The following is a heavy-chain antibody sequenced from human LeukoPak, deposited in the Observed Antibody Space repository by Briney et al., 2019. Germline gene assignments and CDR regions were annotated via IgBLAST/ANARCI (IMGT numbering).Heavy chain of an antibody. Sequence: SETLSLTCTVSGGSISSYYWSWVRQPAGKGLEWIGCIYASGNTNYNPSLKGRVTMTVDTSKNQFSLRLTSVTAADTAVYCCARDTHSLRWYLWGRGTLVTVSS. J-gene: IGHJ2*01. V-gene: IGHV4-4*07. D-gene: IGHD3-10*01. CDR2: IYASGNT. CDR1: GGSISSYY. CDR3: ARDTHSLRWYL.